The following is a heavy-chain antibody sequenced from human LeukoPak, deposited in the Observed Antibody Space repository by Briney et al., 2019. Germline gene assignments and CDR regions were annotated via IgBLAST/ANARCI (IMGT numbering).Heavy chain of an antibody. CDR2: IRYDGSDT. Sequence: GGSLRLSCAPSRFTFTRLVMHWVRQAPDKGPEWVAFIRYDGSDTYYAASLKGRFAISRDDSQNTPYLQMNSPRPEDTAVYYCAKGSYYCSNNCPQYYYYMDVWGKGTTVIVSS. CDR3: AKGSYYCSNNCPQYYYYMDV. CDR1: RFTFTRLV. J-gene: IGHJ6*03. V-gene: IGHV3-30*02. D-gene: IGHD2-2*01.